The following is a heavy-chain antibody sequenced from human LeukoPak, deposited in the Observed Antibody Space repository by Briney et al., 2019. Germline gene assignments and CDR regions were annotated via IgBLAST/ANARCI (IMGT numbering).Heavy chain of an antibody. V-gene: IGHV1-18*01. CDR1: GYTFTIYG. Sequence: ASVKVSCKASGYTFTIYGISWVRQAPGQGLEWMRWISAYNGNTNYAQKLQGRVTMTTDTSTSTAYMELRSLRSDDTAVYYCARGLSYYYDSSGYYPNWFDPWGQGTLVTVSS. J-gene: IGHJ5*02. CDR3: ARGLSYYYDSSGYYPNWFDP. CDR2: ISAYNGNT. D-gene: IGHD3-22*01.